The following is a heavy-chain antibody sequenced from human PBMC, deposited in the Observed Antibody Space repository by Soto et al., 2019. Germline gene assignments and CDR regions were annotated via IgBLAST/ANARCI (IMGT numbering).Heavy chain of an antibody. V-gene: IGHV1-18*01. J-gene: IGHJ5*02. D-gene: IGHD3-10*01. CDR3: ARVLRGVVNWFDP. CDR2: IATYTSNK. Sequence: HLVQSGPAVKNPGASVTVSCKTSGDTFTNFGLSWVRQAPGQGLEWMGWIATYTSNKNYAQKFQGRLTLTTDTSTSTGYMELKSLEYDDTAVYYCARVLRGVVNWFDPWGQGTLVTVSS. CDR1: GDTFTNFG.